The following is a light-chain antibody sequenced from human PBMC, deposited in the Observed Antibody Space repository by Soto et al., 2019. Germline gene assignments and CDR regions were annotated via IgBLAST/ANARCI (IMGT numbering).Light chain of an antibody. CDR2: YMS. CDR3: HQRQSWHRT. V-gene: IGKV3-11*01. Sequence: EIGLTQSPATLSSSPGETATLSCRASQYVGTRLAWYQHKPGQAPRLLIYYMSKRATGIPARFSGSGSGTDFNLTISNLAPEDFGVYYCHQRQSWHRTFGQGTKVEIK. J-gene: IGKJ1*01. CDR1: QYVGTR.